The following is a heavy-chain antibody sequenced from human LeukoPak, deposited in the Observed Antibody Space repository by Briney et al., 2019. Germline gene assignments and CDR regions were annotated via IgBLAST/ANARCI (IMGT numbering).Heavy chain of an antibody. CDR3: AKSYNGYESKPDY. Sequence: GSLRLSCPASGFTFISYAMTWVRQAPGKGLEWVSSISNSGGRTFYTDSVKGRFTISRDNSKITLYLQMNSLRAEDTAVYYCAKSYNGYESKPDYWGQGTLVTVSS. J-gene: IGHJ4*02. CDR1: GFTFISYA. D-gene: IGHD5-12*01. CDR2: ISNSGGRT. V-gene: IGHV3-23*01.